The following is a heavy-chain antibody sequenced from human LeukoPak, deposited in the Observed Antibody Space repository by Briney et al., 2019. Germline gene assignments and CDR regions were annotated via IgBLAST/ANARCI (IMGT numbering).Heavy chain of an antibody. CDR1: GFTFISYS. CDR3: ARDFRFGGDY. D-gene: IGHD3-10*01. CDR2: ISSSSSYI. J-gene: IGHJ4*02. V-gene: IGHV3-21*01. Sequence: PGGALRLSCAASGFTFISYSMNWVRQAPGKGLEWVSSISSSSSYIYYADSVKGRFTISRDNAKNSLYLQMNSLRAEDTAVYYCARDFRFGGDYWGQGTLVTVSS.